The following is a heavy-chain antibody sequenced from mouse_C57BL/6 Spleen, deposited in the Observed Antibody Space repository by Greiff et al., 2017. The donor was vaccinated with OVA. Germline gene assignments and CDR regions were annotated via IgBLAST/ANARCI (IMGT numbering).Heavy chain of an antibody. V-gene: IGHV1-52*01. CDR1: GYTFTSYW. D-gene: IGHD1-1*01. J-gene: IGHJ1*03. CDR2: IDPSDSET. Sequence: QVQLQQPGAELVRPGSSVKLSCKASGYTFTSYWMHWVKQRPIQGLEWIGNIDPSDSETHYNQKFKDKATLTVDKSSSTAYMQLSSLTSEDSAVYYCARRYYVSSLSYWYFDVWGTGTTVTVSS. CDR3: ARRYYVSSLSYWYFDV.